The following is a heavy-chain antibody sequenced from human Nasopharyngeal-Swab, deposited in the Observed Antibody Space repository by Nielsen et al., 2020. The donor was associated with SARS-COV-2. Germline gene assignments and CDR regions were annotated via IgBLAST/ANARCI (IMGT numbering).Heavy chain of an antibody. J-gene: IGHJ4*01. CDR3: VRGWRSNSFDY. Sequence: GGSLRPPCAASGFTLSTYSMAWVRQVPGKGLEWFAHIGTSSTPIYYADSVRGRFSISRDNAKNSLSLLMSTRRGEDTAVYYCVRGWRSNSFDYWGQGARVTVSA. CDR1: GFTLSTYS. D-gene: IGHD2/OR15-2a*01. CDR2: IGTSSTPI. V-gene: IGHV3-48*01.